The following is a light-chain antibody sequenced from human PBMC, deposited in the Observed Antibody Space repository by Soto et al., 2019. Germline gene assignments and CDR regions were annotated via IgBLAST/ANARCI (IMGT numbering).Light chain of an antibody. V-gene: IGLV3-21*01. CDR3: QGWDSGSAHVL. Sequence: SYELTQPPSVSVAPGETARISCGGNTIGSKGVHWYQQKPGQAPVLVIYSDTDLPPVIPERFSGSNSANMATLTISRVEAGDEADYYCQGWDSGSAHVLFGGGTKVTVL. J-gene: IGLJ2*01. CDR2: SDT. CDR1: TIGSKG.